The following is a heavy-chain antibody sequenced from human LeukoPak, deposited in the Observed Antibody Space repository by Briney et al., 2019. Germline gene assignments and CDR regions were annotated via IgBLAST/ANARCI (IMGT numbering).Heavy chain of an antibody. CDR2: INPIGGTT. J-gene: IGHJ4*02. CDR3: ARQQGLQNLNFDY. V-gene: IGHV1-46*01. D-gene: IGHD4-11*01. CDR1: GYTFTGYY. Sequence: GASVKVSCKASGYTFTGYYIHWVRQAPGQGLEWMGIINPIGGTTDYAQKFQGRVTMTRDTSTSTVYMELSSLRSEDTAVYYCARQQGLQNLNFDYWGQGTLVTVSS.